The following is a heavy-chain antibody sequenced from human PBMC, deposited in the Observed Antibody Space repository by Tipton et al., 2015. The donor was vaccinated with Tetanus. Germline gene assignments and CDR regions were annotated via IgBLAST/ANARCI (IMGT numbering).Heavy chain of an antibody. CDR3: AKDHRVRYYFDP. V-gene: IGHV3-43*01. D-gene: IGHD3-10*01. CDR2: INRDGTST. J-gene: IGHJ4*02. Sequence: SLRLSCAASGFSFDDYNMYWVRQAPGKGLEWVSLINRDGTSTYYADSVKGRFTISRDNSKNSLYLQMTSLRGEDTALYYCAKDHRVRYYFDPWGQGTLVTVSS. CDR1: GFSFDDYN.